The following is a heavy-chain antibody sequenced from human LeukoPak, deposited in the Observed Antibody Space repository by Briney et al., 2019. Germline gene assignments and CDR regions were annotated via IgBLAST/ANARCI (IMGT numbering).Heavy chain of an antibody. CDR3: ARWDYYGSGSVTH. J-gene: IGHJ4*02. CDR2: IYYSGST. V-gene: IGHV4-59*01. Sequence: SETLSLTCTVSGGSISSYYWSWIRQPPGKGLEWIGYIYYSGSTNYNPSLKSRVTISVDTSKNQFSLKLSSVTAADTAVYYCARWDYYGSGSVTHWGQGTLVTVSS. CDR1: GGSISSYY. D-gene: IGHD3-10*01.